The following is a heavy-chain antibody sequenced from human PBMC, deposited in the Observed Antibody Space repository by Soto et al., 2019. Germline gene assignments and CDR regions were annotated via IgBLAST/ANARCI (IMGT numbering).Heavy chain of an antibody. D-gene: IGHD2-21*02. CDR2: IPQDGVDG. Sequence: PGGSLRLSCEVSGFTFSMYSMSWVRQSPGKGLEWVAKIPQDGVDGHYADSVKGRFTISRDNGKNSLYLPLNNLRAEDTAVYYCARDHLILPAHDFFYGSDVWGRGATVTVSS. CDR3: ARDHLILPAHDFFYGSDV. J-gene: IGHJ6*02. V-gene: IGHV3-7*03. CDR1: GFTFSMYS.